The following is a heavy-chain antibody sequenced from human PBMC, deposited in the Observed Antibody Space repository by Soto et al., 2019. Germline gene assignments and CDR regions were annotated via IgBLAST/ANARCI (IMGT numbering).Heavy chain of an antibody. Sequence: LSLTCTVSGGSISSGGYYWSWIRQHPGKGLEWIGYIYYSGSTYYNPSLKSRVTISVDTSKNQFSLKLSSVTAADTAVYYCARDRWSVVAGPYWFDPWGQGTLVTVSS. CDR3: ARDRWSVVAGPYWFDP. D-gene: IGHD2-15*01. J-gene: IGHJ5*02. V-gene: IGHV4-31*03. CDR1: GGSISSGGYY. CDR2: IYYSGST.